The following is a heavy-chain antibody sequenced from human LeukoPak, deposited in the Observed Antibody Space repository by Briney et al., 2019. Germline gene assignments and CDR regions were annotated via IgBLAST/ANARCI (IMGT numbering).Heavy chain of an antibody. CDR2: ISAYNGNT. V-gene: IGHV1-18*01. CDR3: ARDQSVRLLQTSSTYFKHVFAI. J-gene: IGHJ3*02. D-gene: IGHD6-13*01. Sequence: ASVKVSCKTSVYTFTNDGISWVRQAPGLGLEWMGWISAYNGNTNYAQKVQGRVTMTTDTSTSTAYMELRSLRFDDTAVYYCARDQSVRLLQTSSTYFKHVFAIWGQGSMVTVSS. CDR1: VYTFTNDG.